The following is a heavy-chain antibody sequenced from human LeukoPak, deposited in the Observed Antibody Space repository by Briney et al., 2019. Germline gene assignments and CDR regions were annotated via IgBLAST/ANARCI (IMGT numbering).Heavy chain of an antibody. CDR2: IYGGGTT. Sequence: GGSLRLSCAASGFIVSDNYMSWVRQAPGKGLEWVSVIYGGGTTYYADSVRGRFTISRDNSKNTLYLLMNSLRAEDTAVYYCARLDGVWSGPYYKGYFEYWGQGTLVTVSS. D-gene: IGHD3-3*01. CDR3: ARLDGVWSGPYYKGYFEY. J-gene: IGHJ4*02. CDR1: GFIVSDNY. V-gene: IGHV3-66*02.